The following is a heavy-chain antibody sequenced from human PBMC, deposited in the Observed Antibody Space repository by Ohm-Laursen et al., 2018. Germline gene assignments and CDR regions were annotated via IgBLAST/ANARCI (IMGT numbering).Heavy chain of an antibody. CDR1: GYTFTSYD. J-gene: IGHJ6*02. V-gene: IGHV1-8*01. CDR2: MNPNSGNT. CDR3: ARARGNWKRDYYYAMDV. D-gene: IGHD1-1*01. Sequence: ASVTVSCQASGYTFTSYDINWVRQATGQGLQWMGWMNPNSGNTGYVQKFQGRVTMTRNTSISTAYMELSSLGSEDTAVYYCARARGNWKRDYYYAMDVWGQGTTVTVSS.